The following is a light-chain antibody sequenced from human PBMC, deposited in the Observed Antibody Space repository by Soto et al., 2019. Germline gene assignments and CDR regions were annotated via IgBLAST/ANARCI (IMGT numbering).Light chain of an antibody. Sequence: QSALTQPVSVSGSPGQSITIACTGTSSDVGGYNYVSWFQQHPGKAPKLMIYEVSNRPSGVSNRFSASKSGNTASLTISGLQAEDEATYYCSSYSSSSTLVFGTGTKLTVL. CDR3: SSYSSSSTLV. V-gene: IGLV2-14*01. CDR1: SSDVGGYNY. CDR2: EVS. J-gene: IGLJ1*01.